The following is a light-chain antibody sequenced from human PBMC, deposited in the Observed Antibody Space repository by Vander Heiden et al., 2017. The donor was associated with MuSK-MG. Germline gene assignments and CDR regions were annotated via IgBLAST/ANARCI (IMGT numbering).Light chain of an antibody. CDR2: GAS. Sequence: EIVMTQSPATLSVSPGERATLSCRASQGVINNLAWYQQKPGQAPRLLIYGASIMATGVPARFSGSGSGTEFTLTISSLQSEDFAVYYCQQYKNWPPYTFGQGTKLEIK. V-gene: IGKV3-15*01. J-gene: IGKJ2*01. CDR1: QGVINN. CDR3: QQYKNWPPYT.